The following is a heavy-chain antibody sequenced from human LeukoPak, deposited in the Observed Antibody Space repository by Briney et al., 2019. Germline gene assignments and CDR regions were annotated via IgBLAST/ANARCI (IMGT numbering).Heavy chain of an antibody. CDR3: AKDLHTYSSGWTDYYYYYGMDA. D-gene: IGHD6-19*01. CDR1: GFTFSSYG. V-gene: IGHV3-30*18. J-gene: IGHJ6*02. CDR2: ISYDGSNK. Sequence: GGSLRLSCAASGFTFSSYGMHWVRQAPGKGLEWVAVISYDGSNKYYADSVKGRFTISRDNSKNTLYLQMNSLRAEDTAVYYCAKDLHTYSSGWTDYYYYYGMDAWGQGTTVTVSS.